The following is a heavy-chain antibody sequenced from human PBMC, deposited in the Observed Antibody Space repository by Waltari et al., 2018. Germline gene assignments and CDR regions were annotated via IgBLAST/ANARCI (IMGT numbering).Heavy chain of an antibody. CDR1: GFTFSSYA. Sequence: EVQLLESGGGLVQPGGSLRLSCAASGFTFSSYAMSWVRQAPGKGLEWVSAISGSGGSTYYADSGKGRFTISRDNSKNPLYLQMNSLRAEDTAVYYCAKDLCSGGSCYSPYYYYGMDVWGQGTTVTVSS. D-gene: IGHD2-15*01. CDR2: ISGSGGST. CDR3: AKDLCSGGSCYSPYYYYGMDV. J-gene: IGHJ6*02. V-gene: IGHV3-23*01.